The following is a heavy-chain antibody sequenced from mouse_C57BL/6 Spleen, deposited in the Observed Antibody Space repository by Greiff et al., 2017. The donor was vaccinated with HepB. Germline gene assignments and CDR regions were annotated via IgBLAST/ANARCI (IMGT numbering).Heavy chain of an antibody. CDR2: INPSSGYT. D-gene: IGHD1-1*01. Sequence: VQLQQSGAELAKPGASVKLSCKASGYTFTSYWMHWVKQRPGQGLEWIGYINPSSGYTKYNQKFKDKATLTADKSSSTAYMQLSSLTYEDSAVYYCARWATTVIRYFDVWGTGTTVTVSS. CDR1: GYTFTSYW. J-gene: IGHJ1*03. V-gene: IGHV1-7*01. CDR3: ARWATTVIRYFDV.